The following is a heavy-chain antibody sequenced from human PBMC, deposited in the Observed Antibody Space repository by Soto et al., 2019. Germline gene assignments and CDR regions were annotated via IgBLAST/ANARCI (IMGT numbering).Heavy chain of an antibody. CDR2: MIPIFGTA. CDR3: ARSDFGDYGVDY. D-gene: IGHD4-17*01. Sequence: SVKVSCKASGGTFRSYAIRWVRRVAGQGLELMGGMIPIFGTANYAQKFQGRVTITADESTRTAYMELSRLRYEDTDLYYCARSDFGDYGVDYWGQGTLVTVYS. V-gene: IGHV1-69*13. CDR1: GGTFRSYA. J-gene: IGHJ4*02.